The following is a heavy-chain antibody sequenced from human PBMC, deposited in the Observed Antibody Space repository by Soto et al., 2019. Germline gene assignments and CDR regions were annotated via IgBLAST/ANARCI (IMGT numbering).Heavy chain of an antibody. J-gene: IGHJ6*02. V-gene: IGHV1-2*02. CDR1: RYTFTGHN. CDR3: ARGAGGLTYYDFWSGYYPYYYYGMDV. D-gene: IGHD3-3*01. CDR2: INPNSGRT. Sequence: ASVKVSCKTSRYTFTGHNMHWVRQAPGQGLEWMGWINPNSGRTNYAQKFQGRVTMTRDTSISTAYMELSRLRSDEKAVYYCARGAGGLTYYDFWSGYYPYYYYGMDVWGQGTTVTVSS.